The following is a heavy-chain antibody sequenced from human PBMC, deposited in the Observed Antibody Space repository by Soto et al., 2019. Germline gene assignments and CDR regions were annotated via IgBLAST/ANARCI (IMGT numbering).Heavy chain of an antibody. Sequence: SETLSLTCTVSGGSISSGGYYWSWIRQHPGKGLEWIGYIYYSGSTYYNPSLKSRVTISVDTSKNQFSLKLSSVTAADTAVYNCARERAKAAVKYSSSWYNGFDPWGQGTLVTVSS. D-gene: IGHD6-13*01. V-gene: IGHV4-31*03. CDR1: GGSISSGGYY. CDR3: ARERAKAAVKYSSSWYNGFDP. J-gene: IGHJ5*02. CDR2: IYYSGST.